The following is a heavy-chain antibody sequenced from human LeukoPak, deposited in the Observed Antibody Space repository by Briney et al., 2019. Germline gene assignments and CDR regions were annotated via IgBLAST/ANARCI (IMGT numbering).Heavy chain of an antibody. Sequence: GGSLRLSRAASGFTFSTSWMTWVRQAPGKGLEWMANIKEDGGVKNYVDSVKGRFTISRDNAKNSLYLQMNSLSDEDTAVYYCARDPTQYLRYGHFDYWGQGTLVTVSS. D-gene: IGHD5/OR15-5a*01. J-gene: IGHJ4*02. CDR1: GFTFSTSW. CDR2: IKEDGGVK. V-gene: IGHV3-7*01. CDR3: ARDPTQYLRYGHFDY.